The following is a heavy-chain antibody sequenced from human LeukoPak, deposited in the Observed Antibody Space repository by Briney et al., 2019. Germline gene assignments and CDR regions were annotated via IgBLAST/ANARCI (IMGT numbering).Heavy chain of an antibody. Sequence: ASVKVSCKASGYTFTGYYMHWVRQAPGQGLEWMGWIDPNSGGTNYAQKFQGRVTMTRDTSISTAYMELSRLRSDDTAVYYCARGPNRLAYCGGDCYFPFDYWGQGTLVTVSS. CDR1: GYTFTGYY. CDR2: IDPNSGGT. J-gene: IGHJ4*02. CDR3: ARGPNRLAYCGGDCYFPFDY. V-gene: IGHV1-2*02. D-gene: IGHD2-21*02.